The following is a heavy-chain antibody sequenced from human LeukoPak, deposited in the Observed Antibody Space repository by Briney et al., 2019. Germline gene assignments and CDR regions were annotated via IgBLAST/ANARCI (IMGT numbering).Heavy chain of an antibody. Sequence: ASVKVSCKASNYTFASYGLSWGRQAPGQGLQWVGWISPYDGNTNYAQRFQARVTMSIDKSTRTVYMELRRLRLDDTAVYYCVRVWPPNAVDRGMTYSDFTALDVWGQGTTVIVSS. CDR1: NYTFASYG. CDR3: VRVWPPNAVDRGMTYSDFTALDV. D-gene: IGHD1-20*01. J-gene: IGHJ3*01. CDR2: ISPYDGNT. V-gene: IGHV1-18*01.